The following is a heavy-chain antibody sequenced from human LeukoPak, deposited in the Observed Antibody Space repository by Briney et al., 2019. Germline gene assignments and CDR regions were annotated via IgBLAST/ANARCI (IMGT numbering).Heavy chain of an antibody. J-gene: IGHJ4*02. D-gene: IGHD4-11*01. Sequence: SETLSLTCAVSGGSISSSNWWSWVRQPPGKGLEWIGEIYHGGSTNCNPSLKSRVTISVDKSKNQFSLKLSSVTAADTAVYYCAKVETTITTTFDYWGQGTLVTVSS. CDR3: AKVETTITTTFDY. CDR2: IYHGGST. CDR1: GGSISSSNW. V-gene: IGHV4-4*02.